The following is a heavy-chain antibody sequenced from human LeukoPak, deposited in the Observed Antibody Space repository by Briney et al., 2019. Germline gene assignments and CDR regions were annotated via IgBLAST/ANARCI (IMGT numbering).Heavy chain of an antibody. Sequence: SETLSLTCTVSGGSISSYYWSWIRQPAGKGLEWIGRIYTSGSTNYNPSLKSRVTMSVDTSKNQFSLKLSSVTAADTAVYYCARGKYYYDSSGYYAWPRYYYYMDVWGKGTTVTISS. CDR1: GGSISSYY. J-gene: IGHJ6*03. CDR3: ARGKYYYDSSGYYAWPRYYYYMDV. CDR2: IYTSGST. D-gene: IGHD3-22*01. V-gene: IGHV4-4*07.